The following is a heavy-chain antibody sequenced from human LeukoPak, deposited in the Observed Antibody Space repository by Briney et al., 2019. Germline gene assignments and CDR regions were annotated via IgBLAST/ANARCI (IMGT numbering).Heavy chain of an antibody. CDR2: IRSSGSTI. CDR3: ARDLGGGTFDY. D-gene: IGHD1-26*01. J-gene: IGHJ4*02. CDR1: GFTFSSYE. Sequence: GGSLRLSCAASGFTFSSYEMNWVRQAPGKGLEWVSYIRSSGSTIYYADSVKGRFTISRDNAKNSLYLQMNSLRAEDTAVYYCARDLGGGTFDYWGQGTLVTVSS. V-gene: IGHV3-48*03.